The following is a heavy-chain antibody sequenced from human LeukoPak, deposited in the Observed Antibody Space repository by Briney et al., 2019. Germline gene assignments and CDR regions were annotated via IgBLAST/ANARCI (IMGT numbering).Heavy chain of an antibody. CDR1: GFTFSSYD. J-gene: IGHJ4*02. CDR2: IGTAGDT. D-gene: IGHD1-26*01. V-gene: IGHV3-13*01. CDR3: ARGQRGSYDY. Sequence: GGPLRLSCAPSGFTFSSYDMHWVRHATGKGLEWVSAIGTAGDTYYPGSVKGRFTISRENAKNSLYLQMNSLRAGDTAVYYCARGQRGSYDYWGQGTLVTVSS.